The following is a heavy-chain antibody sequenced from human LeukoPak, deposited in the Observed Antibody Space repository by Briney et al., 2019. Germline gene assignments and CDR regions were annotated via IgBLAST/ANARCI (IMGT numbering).Heavy chain of an antibody. D-gene: IGHD4-23*01. CDR2: IKQDGSEK. Sequence: GGSLRLSCAASEFTFFTYWMTWVRQAPGKGLEWVANIKQDGSEKYYVDSVKGRFTISRDNAKNSLFLQMDGLRVDDTAVYFCARDGRGGHNDFWGQGTLITVSS. V-gene: IGHV3-7*01. CDR3: ARDGRGGHNDF. CDR1: EFTFFTYW. J-gene: IGHJ4*02.